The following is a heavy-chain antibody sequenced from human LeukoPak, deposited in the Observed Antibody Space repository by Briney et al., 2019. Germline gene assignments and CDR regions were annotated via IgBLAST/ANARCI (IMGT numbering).Heavy chain of an antibody. V-gene: IGHV1-69*13. Sequence: VASVKVSCKASGGTFSSYAISWVRQAHGQGLEWMGGIIPIFGTANYAQKFQGRVTITADESTSTAYMELSSLRSEDTAVYYCARVVEYCSSTSCYRPLGYFDYWGQGTLVTVSS. D-gene: IGHD2-2*01. J-gene: IGHJ4*02. CDR1: GGTFSSYA. CDR3: ARVVEYCSSTSCYRPLGYFDY. CDR2: IIPIFGTA.